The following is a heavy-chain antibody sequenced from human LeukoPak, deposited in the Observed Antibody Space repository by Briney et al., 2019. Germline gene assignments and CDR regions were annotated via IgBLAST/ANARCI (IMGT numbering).Heavy chain of an antibody. Sequence: SSVKVSCKASGYTFTSYYMHWVRQAPGQGLKWMGIINPSGGSTSYAQKFQGRVTMTRDTSTSTVYMELSNLRSEDTAADYCARGYGGNSEPDYSGQGSLVTVSS. CDR2: INPSGGST. D-gene: IGHD4-23*01. CDR3: ARGYGGNSEPDY. CDR1: GYTFTSYY. J-gene: IGHJ4*01. V-gene: IGHV1-46*03.